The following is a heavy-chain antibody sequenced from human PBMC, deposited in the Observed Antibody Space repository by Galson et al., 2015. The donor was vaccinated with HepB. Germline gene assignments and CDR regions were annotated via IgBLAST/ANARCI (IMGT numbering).Heavy chain of an antibody. V-gene: IGHV4-39*01. Sequence: ETLSLTCSVSGGSINNSLYYWGCIRQPPGKGLEWIGSVDYGGNTYYNPSLKSRLTISVDTSKNQFSLKLSSMTAADTALYYCATQAGADILSHFFFDLWGCGALVTVSP. CDR2: VDYGGNT. D-gene: IGHD2-2*02. CDR1: GGSINNSLYY. J-gene: IGHJ2*01. CDR3: ATQAGADILSHFFFDL.